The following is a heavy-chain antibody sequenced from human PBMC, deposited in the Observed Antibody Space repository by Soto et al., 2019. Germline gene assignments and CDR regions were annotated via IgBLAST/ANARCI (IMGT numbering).Heavy chain of an antibody. CDR3: SIVGSDFWSGYYSDLHYFDY. D-gene: IGHD3-3*01. J-gene: IGHJ4*02. CDR2: NYNNRNT. V-gene: IGHV4-59*01. Sequence: PSETLSLTCTVSGGSISIYYWSWIRQPPGKGLEWIGYNYNNRNTKYNPTIKSRVTISVDTSKNQFSLKRSSVTAADTAVYYFSIVGSDFWSGYYSDLHYFDYWGQGTLVTVSS. CDR1: GGSISIYY.